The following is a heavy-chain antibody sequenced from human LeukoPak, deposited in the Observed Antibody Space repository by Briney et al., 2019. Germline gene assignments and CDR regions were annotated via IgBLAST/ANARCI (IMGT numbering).Heavy chain of an antibody. J-gene: IGHJ4*02. D-gene: IGHD1-7*01. Sequence: PGRSLRLSCAASGFTFSSYAMNWVRQAPGKGLEWVSSISSSSSYIYYADSVKGRFTISRDNAKNSLYLQMNSLRAEDTAVYYCARFETGTTKPSFDYWGQGTLVTVSS. CDR3: ARFETGTTKPSFDY. V-gene: IGHV3-21*01. CDR2: ISSSSSYI. CDR1: GFTFSSYA.